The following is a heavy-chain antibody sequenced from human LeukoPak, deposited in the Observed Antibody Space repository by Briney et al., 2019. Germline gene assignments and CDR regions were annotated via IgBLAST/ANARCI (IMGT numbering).Heavy chain of an antibody. Sequence: XXSGDSIXINYNXGWIRQPPGKGLEWIGSIFYSGATYYGPSLKSRVTISVDTSKNQFSLKLSSMTAADTAVYYCVRHRQWLLFPDYWGQGTLVTVSS. CDR1: GDSIXINYN. J-gene: IGHJ4*02. CDR2: IFYSGAT. CDR3: VRHRQWLLFPDY. V-gene: IGHV4-39*01. D-gene: IGHD6-19*01.